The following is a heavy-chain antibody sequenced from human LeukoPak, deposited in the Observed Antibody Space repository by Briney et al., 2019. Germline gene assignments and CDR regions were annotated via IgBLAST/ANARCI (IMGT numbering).Heavy chain of an antibody. V-gene: IGHV3-23*01. CDR1: GFTFSSYA. J-gene: IGHJ6*02. Sequence: GGSLRLSCAASGFTFSSYAMSWVRQAPGKGLEWVSAISGSGGSTYYADSVKGRFTISRGNAKNSLYLQMNSLRAEDTAVYYCALYYYGSGSYSYYGMDVWGQGTTVTVSS. CDR3: ALYYYGSGSYSYYGMDV. CDR2: ISGSGGST. D-gene: IGHD3-10*01.